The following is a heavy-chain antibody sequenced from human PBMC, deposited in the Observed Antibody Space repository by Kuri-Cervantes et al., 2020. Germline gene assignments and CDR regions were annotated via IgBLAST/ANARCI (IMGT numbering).Heavy chain of an antibody. CDR3: TRVGRITMIVVDIEYYFDY. V-gene: IGHV3-30*04. D-gene: IGHD3-22*01. J-gene: IGHJ4*02. Sequence: GGSLRLSCTTSGFTFGDYAMSWVRQAPGKGLEWVAVIWYDGSNKYYADSVKGRFTISRDNSKNTLYLQMNSLRAEDTAVYYCTRVGRITMIVVDIEYYFDYWGQGTLVTVSS. CDR1: GFTFGDYA. CDR2: IWYDGSNK.